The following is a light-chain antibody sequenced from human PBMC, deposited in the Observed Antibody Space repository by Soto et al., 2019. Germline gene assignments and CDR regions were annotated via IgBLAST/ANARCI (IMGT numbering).Light chain of an antibody. V-gene: IGKV1-39*01. CDR3: HQTFLSPPT. J-gene: IGKJ1*01. Sequence: DIQMTQSPSSLSASVGDRVTITCRASQTVGDHLNWYQQKTGTAPKLLFSRASRLQSGVPSRFTGSGVATDFTLTISSLQPEDFATYYCHQTFLSPPTFGQGTKVEIK. CDR2: RAS. CDR1: QTVGDH.